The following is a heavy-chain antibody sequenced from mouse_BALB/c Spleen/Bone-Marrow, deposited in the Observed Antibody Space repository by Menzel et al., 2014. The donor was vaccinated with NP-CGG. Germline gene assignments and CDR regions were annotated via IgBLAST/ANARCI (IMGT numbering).Heavy chain of an antibody. CDR3: APIYDGYYVAWFAY. Sequence: VQLKESGAELVRPEALVKLSCKASGFNIKDYYMHWVKQRPEQGLEWIGWIDPENGNTIYDPKFQGKASITADTSSNTAHLQLSSLTSEDTAVYYCAPIYDGYYVAWFAYWGQGTLVNVSA. D-gene: IGHD2-3*01. CDR1: GFNIKDYY. V-gene: IGHV14-1*02. J-gene: IGHJ3*01. CDR2: IDPENGNT.